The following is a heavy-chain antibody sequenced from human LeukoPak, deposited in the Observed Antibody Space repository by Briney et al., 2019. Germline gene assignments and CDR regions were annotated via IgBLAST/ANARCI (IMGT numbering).Heavy chain of an antibody. D-gene: IGHD3-10*01. CDR1: GFTFTSYA. CDR3: ARALYGSGRFSDAFDI. CDR2: ISASAAVT. Sequence: GGSLRLSCAASGFTFTSYAMTWVRQAPGKGLEWVSVISASAAVTNYADSVKGRFTISRDNAKNSLYLQMNSLRAEDTAVYYCARALYGSGRFSDAFDIWGQGTMVTVSS. J-gene: IGHJ3*02. V-gene: IGHV3-23*01.